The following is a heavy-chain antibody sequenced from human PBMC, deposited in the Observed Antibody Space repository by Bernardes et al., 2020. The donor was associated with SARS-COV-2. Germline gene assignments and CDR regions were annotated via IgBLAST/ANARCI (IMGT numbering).Heavy chain of an antibody. CDR2: IYYSGST. CDR3: ARQPPDPAAGIDY. Sequence: ENLALTCTVSGGSISRSSYHWGWIRQPPGKGLEWIGSIYYSGSTYYNPSLKSRVTISVDTSKNQFSLKLRSVTAADTAVYFCARQPPDPAAGIDYWGQGTLVTVSS. CDR1: GGSISRSSYH. D-gene: IGHD6-13*01. J-gene: IGHJ4*02. V-gene: IGHV4-39*01.